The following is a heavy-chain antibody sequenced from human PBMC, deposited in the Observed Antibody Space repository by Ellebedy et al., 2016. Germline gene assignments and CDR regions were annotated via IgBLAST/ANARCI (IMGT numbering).Heavy chain of an antibody. J-gene: IGHJ5*02. V-gene: IGHV1-69*04. CDR1: GGTFSSYA. CDR2: IIPILGIA. Sequence: SVKVSXXASGGTFSSYAISWVRQAPVQGLEWMGRIIPILGIANYAQKFQGRVTITADESTSTAYMELSSLRSEDTAVYYCAITPDSIQDWFNPWGQGTLVTVSS. D-gene: IGHD2-2*02. CDR3: AITPDSIQDWFNP.